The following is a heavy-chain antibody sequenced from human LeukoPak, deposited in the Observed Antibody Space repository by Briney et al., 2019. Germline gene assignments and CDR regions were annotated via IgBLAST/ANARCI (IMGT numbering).Heavy chain of an antibody. J-gene: IGHJ6*03. V-gene: IGHV3-33*01. CDR1: GFTFSSYG. CDR2: IWYDGSNK. D-gene: IGHD3-16*01. Sequence: PGRSLRLSCAASGFTFSSYGMHWVRQAPGKGLEWVAVIWYDGSNKYYADSVKGRFTISRDNSKNTLYLQMNSLTVEDTAVYYCVRGAPHLASPYYYMDVWGKGATVPVSS. CDR3: VRGAPHLASPYYYMDV.